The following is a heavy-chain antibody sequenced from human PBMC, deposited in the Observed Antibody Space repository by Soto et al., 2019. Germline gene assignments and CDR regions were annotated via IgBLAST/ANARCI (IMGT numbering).Heavy chain of an antibody. CDR2: IYYSGST. CDR1: GGSISSYY. Sequence: PSETLSLTCTVSGGSISSYYWSWIRQPPGKGLEWIGYIYYSGSTNYNPSLKSRVTISVDTSKNQFSLKLSSVTAADTAVYYCARDLLLDSSSWYYFDYWGQGTLVTVSS. D-gene: IGHD6-13*01. CDR3: ARDLLLDSSSWYYFDY. V-gene: IGHV4-59*01. J-gene: IGHJ4*02.